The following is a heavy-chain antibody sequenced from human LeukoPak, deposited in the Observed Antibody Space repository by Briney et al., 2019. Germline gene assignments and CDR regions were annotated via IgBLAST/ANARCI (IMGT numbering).Heavy chain of an antibody. CDR1: GFTFSDYY. Sequence: PGGSLRLSCAASGFTFSDYYMSWIRQVPGRGLEWVSYISVSGPDIFYADSVKGRFTISRDNAENSLYLQMSSLRAEDTAVYYCARGRNTVVWGQGTLVTVSS. J-gene: IGHJ4*02. V-gene: IGHV3-11*01. CDR3: ARGRNTVV. CDR2: ISVSGPDI. D-gene: IGHD2-15*01.